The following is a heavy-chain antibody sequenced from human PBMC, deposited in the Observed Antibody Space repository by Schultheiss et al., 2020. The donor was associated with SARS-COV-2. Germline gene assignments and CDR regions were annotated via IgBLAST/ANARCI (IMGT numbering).Heavy chain of an antibody. CDR3: ARGSWQSNWFDP. Sequence: SETLSLTCTVSGGSISSYYWSWIRQPPGKGLEWIGEINHSGSTNYNPSLKSRVTISVDTSKNQFSLKLSSVTAADTAVYYCARGSWQSNWFDPWGQGTLVTVSS. D-gene: IGHD5-12*01. CDR1: GGSISSYY. CDR2: INHSGST. V-gene: IGHV4-34*01. J-gene: IGHJ5*01.